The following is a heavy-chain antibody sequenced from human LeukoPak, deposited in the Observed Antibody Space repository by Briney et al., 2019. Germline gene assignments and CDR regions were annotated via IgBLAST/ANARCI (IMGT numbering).Heavy chain of an antibody. Sequence: PGGSLRLSCAAPRFIFGNYAMSWVRPARGKGLEWVSAISGSGVITYYADSVKGRFTISRDHSKNTLYLQMNSLRAEATAVYYCAKEGYGSTWNADFDYWGQGTLAIVSS. CDR2: ISGSGVIT. J-gene: IGHJ4*02. V-gene: IGHV3-23*01. D-gene: IGHD6-13*01. CDR3: AKEGYGSTWNADFDY. CDR1: RFIFGNYA.